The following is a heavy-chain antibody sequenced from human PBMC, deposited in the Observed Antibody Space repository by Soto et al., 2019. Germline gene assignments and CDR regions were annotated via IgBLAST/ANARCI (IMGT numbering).Heavy chain of an antibody. Sequence: PRGALRVSCESSGFIFSIYWMDWVRQAPGKGPEWVANIKEDGSEKYYVDSVKGRFTISRDNAKNSLYLQMNSLRAEDTAIYYCAKSISATGYDSWGQGTMVTVSS. D-gene: IGHD6-13*01. V-gene: IGHV3-7*03. J-gene: IGHJ5*01. CDR1: GFIFSIYW. CDR3: AKSISATGYDS. CDR2: IKEDGSEK.